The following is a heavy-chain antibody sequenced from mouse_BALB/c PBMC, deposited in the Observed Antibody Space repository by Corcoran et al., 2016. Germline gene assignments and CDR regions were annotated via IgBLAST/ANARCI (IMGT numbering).Heavy chain of an antibody. D-gene: IGHD2-1*01. CDR2: INPYNDGT. CDR1: GYTFTSYV. V-gene: IGHV1S136*01. Sequence: EVQLQQSGPELVKPGASVKMSCKASGYTFTSYVMHWVKQKPGQGLEWIGYINPYNDGTKYNEKFKGKATLTSDKSSSTVYMELSSLTSEDSAVYYCAGYGNYPWFAYWGQGTLVTVSA. CDR3: AGYGNYPWFAY. J-gene: IGHJ3*01.